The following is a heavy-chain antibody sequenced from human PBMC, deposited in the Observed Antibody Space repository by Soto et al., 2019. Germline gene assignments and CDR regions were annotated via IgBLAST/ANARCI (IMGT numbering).Heavy chain of an antibody. CDR2: ISYDGSNK. D-gene: IGHD3-10*01. CDR3: AKSGQFDN. J-gene: IGHJ5*02. Sequence: GGSLRLSCAASGFTFSSYGMHWVRQAPGKGLEWVAVISYDGSNKYYADTVKGRFTISRDNSKNTQNLQMNSLTVEDTAVYYCAKSGQFDNCGQGILVTVS. V-gene: IGHV3-30*18. CDR1: GFTFSSYG.